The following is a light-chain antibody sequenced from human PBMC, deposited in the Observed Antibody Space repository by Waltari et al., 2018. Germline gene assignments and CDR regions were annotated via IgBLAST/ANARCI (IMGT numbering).Light chain of an antibody. V-gene: IGKV1-39*01. CDR3: QQTYSTWT. Sequence: DIQMTQSPSSLSASVGDRVTITCRASQSISNNLNWYQQKPGKAPKLRTYATSVLQSGVPSRFSGRGSGTDFTLTISSLQPEDFATYYCQQTYSTWTFGQGTAVEIK. CDR1: QSISNN. J-gene: IGKJ1*01. CDR2: ATS.